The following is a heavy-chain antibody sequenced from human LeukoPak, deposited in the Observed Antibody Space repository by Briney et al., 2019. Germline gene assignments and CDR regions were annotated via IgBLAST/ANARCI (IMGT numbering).Heavy chain of an antibody. Sequence: KPSETLSLTCTVSGCSISSGYYWGWIRQPPGDRLEWSGGIHHSGTTYYNPPLKSRVTISVDSSKHQFSLQLSSVTAADTAVYYCARAIGITGTTSFDYWGEGTPVTVSS. V-gene: IGHV4-38-2*02. D-gene: IGHD1-7*01. J-gene: IGHJ4*02. CDR2: IHHSGTT. CDR3: ARAIGITGTTSFDY. CDR1: GCSISSGYY.